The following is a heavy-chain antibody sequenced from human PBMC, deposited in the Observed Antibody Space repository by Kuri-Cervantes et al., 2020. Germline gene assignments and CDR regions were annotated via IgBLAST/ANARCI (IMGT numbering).Heavy chain of an antibody. J-gene: IGHJ6*02. D-gene: IGHD1-26*01. CDR2: ISSSSSYI. V-gene: IGHV3-21*04. Sequence: GESLKISCAASGFTFSSYSMNWVRQAPGKGLEWVSSISSSSSYIYYADSVKGRFTISRDNAKNTLYLQMNSLRAEDTAVYYCAKDWGYSGSYGVISYYYGMDVWGQGTTVTVSS. CDR3: AKDWGYSGSYGVISYYYGMDV. CDR1: GFTFSSYS.